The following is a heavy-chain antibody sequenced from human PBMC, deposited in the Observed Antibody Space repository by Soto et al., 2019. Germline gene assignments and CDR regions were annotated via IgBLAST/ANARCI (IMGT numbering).Heavy chain of an antibody. J-gene: IGHJ6*03. CDR1: GFTFSSYS. Sequence: GGPLRLSCAASGFTFSSYSMNWVRQAPGKGLEWVSYISSSSSTIYYADSVKGRFTISRDNAKNSLYLQMNSLRAEDTAVYYCARAGGSSSSPKYYYYYYMDVWGKGTTVTVSS. D-gene: IGHD6-6*01. CDR3: ARAGGSSSSPKYYYYYYMDV. V-gene: IGHV3-48*01. CDR2: ISSSSSTI.